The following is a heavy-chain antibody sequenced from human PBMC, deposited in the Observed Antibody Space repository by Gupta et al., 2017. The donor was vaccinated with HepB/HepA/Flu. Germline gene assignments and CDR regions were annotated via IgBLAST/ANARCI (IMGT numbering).Heavy chain of an antibody. D-gene: IGHD3-10*01. CDR3: TRGRGSGNYYNPREFDP. V-gene: IGHV1-8*01. CDR1: GYTFTSYD. J-gene: IGHJ5*02. CDR2: MNPESGNT. Sequence: QVQLVQSGAEVGKPGASVKVSCKGSGYTFTSYDINWVRQATGQGLEWMGWMNPESGNTGYAQKFQGRVTMTRDTSKSTAYMELSSLRSEDTAVYYCTRGRGSGNYYNPREFDPWGQGTLVTVSS.